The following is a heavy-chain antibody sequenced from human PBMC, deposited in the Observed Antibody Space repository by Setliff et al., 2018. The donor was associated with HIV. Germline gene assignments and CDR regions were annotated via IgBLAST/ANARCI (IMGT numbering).Heavy chain of an antibody. D-gene: IGHD1-26*01. CDR2: ISAYNDNT. J-gene: IGHJ4*02. CDR1: GYTFTTYG. CDR3: ARDRGSRGFDY. V-gene: IGHV1-18*01. Sequence: GASVKVSCKASGYTFTTYGITWVRQAPGQGLEWMGWISAYNDNTNYAQKLQGRVTMTTDTSTSTAYMELRSLRSDDTAVYYCARDRGSRGFDYWGQGTLVTVSS.